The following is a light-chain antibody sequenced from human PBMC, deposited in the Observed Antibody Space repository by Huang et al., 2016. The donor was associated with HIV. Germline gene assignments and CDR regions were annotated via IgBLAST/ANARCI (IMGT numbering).Light chain of an antibody. CDR1: QSVSVN. CDR3: QQYNNGPPWT. Sequence: EIVMTQSPATLSVTPGEGATLSCRATQSVSVNLAWYQQKPGQAPGLLIHSASTRATGIPGRISGGGCWTEFTLTISRLQSEDSAVYYCQQYNNGPPWTFGQGTKVEIK. V-gene: IGKV3-15*01. J-gene: IGKJ1*01. CDR2: SAS.